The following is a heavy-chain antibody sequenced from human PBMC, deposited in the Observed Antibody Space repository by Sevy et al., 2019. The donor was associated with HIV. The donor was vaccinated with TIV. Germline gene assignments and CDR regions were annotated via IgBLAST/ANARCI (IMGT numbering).Heavy chain of an antibody. CDR1: GFPFNDHA. J-gene: IGHJ6*02. CDR2: ISWNSRNV. D-gene: IGHD2-21*01. CDR3: AKDINRGCDGINCYPYYYYFYGLYV. V-gene: IGHV3-9*01. Sequence: GGSLRLSCAASGFPFNDHALHWVRQVPGKGLEWVSGISWNSRNVGYADSVKGRFTISKANTNHFLYLEMNSLRPDDTAFYYCAKDINRGCDGINCYPYYYYFYGLYVWGQGTTVTVSS.